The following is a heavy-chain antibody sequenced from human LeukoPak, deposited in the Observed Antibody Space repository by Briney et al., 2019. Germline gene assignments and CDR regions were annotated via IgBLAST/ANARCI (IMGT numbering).Heavy chain of an antibody. J-gene: IGHJ4*02. CDR3: AKGRPGYSSSWYCSY. CDR1: GFTFSSYG. CDR2: ISGSGGST. Sequence: PGGSLRLSCAASGFTFSSYGMHWVRQAPGKGLEWVSAISGSGGSTYYADSVKGRFTISRDNSKNTLYLQMNSLRAEDTAVYYCAKGRPGYSSSWYCSYWGQGTLVTVSS. D-gene: IGHD6-13*01. V-gene: IGHV3-23*01.